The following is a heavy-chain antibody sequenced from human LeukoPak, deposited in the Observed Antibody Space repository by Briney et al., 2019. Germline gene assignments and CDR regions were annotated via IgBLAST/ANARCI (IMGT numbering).Heavy chain of an antibody. CDR2: IYYSGST. D-gene: IGHD3-10*01. V-gene: IGHV4-39*01. Sequence: TSETLSLTCSVSGGSISSSIYYWGWIRQPPGKGLEWMGSIYYSGSTYYNPSLKSRVTISVDTSKNQFSLKLRSVTAADTAVYYCARRLGGSGSYYYWGQGTLVTVSS. CDR3: ARRLGGSGSYYY. J-gene: IGHJ4*02. CDR1: GGSISSSIYY.